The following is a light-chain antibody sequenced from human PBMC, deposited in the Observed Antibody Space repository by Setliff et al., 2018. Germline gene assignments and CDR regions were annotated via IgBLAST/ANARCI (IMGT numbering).Light chain of an antibody. CDR2: GNS. CDR1: SSNIGAGYD. CDR3: QSYDSSLSGSDV. Sequence: QSVLTQPPSVSGAPGQRVTISCTGSSSNIGAGYDVHWYQQLPGTAPKLLICGNSNRPSGVPDRFSGSKSGTSASLAITGLQAEDEADYYCQSYDSSLSGSDVFGTGTKV. V-gene: IGLV1-40*01. J-gene: IGLJ1*01.